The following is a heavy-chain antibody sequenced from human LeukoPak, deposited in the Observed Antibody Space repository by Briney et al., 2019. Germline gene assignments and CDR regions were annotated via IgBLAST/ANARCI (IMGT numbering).Heavy chain of an antibody. J-gene: IGHJ4*02. CDR2: IYPGDSDT. D-gene: IGHD3-3*01. CDR3: ARLRKYYDFWSGYDIHFDY. CDR1: GYSFTSYW. V-gene: IGHV5-51*01. Sequence: GESLKISCKGSGYSFTSYWIGWVRQMPGKGLEWMGIIYPGDSDTRYSPSFQGQVTISADKSISTAYLQWSSLKASDTAMYYCARLRKYYDFWSGYDIHFDYWGQGTLVTVSS.